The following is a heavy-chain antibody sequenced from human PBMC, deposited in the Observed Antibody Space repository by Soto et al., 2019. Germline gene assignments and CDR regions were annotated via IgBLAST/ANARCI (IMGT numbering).Heavy chain of an antibody. CDR1: GGSISNSNNY. CDR2: IYYTGST. CDR3: ARSYGSGSYYGRYYYGMDV. J-gene: IGHJ6*02. D-gene: IGHD3-10*01. Sequence: SETLSLTCTVSGGSISNSNNYWGWIRQPPGKGLEWIGNIYYTGSTYYNPSLKSRVTISVDTSKNQFSLKLSSVTAADTAVYYCARSYGSGSYYGRYYYGMDVWGQGTTVTVSS. V-gene: IGHV4-39*07.